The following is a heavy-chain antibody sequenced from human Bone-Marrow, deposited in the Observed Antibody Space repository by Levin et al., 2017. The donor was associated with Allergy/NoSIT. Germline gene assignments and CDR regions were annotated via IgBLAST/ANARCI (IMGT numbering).Heavy chain of an antibody. J-gene: IGHJ4*02. CDR3: TRESYGDVAIDS. CDR1: GFTFTSAW. CDR2: IKSKTDGGTT. D-gene: IGHD4-17*01. Sequence: GGSLRLSCAASGFTFTSAWMSWVRQAPGKGLEWVGRIKSKTDGGTTDYAAPVKGRFTISRDDSKNTLYLQINSLKIEDTAMYYCTRESYGDVAIDSWGQGTLVTVSS. V-gene: IGHV3-15*01.